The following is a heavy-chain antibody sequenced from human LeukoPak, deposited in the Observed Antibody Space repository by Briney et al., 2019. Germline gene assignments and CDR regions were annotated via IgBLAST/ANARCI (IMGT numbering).Heavy chain of an antibody. CDR3: GGAVWLGGGAARFDY. D-gene: IGHD3-10*01. J-gene: IGHJ4*02. CDR1: GGTFISYA. V-gene: IGHV1-69*01. Sequence: GSSVNVSFKASGGTFISYAISWVRQAPGQGREWMGGIIPIFGTANYAQKFQGRVTITADESTSTAYMELSRLRSEDTAVYDGGGAVWLGGGAARFDYWGQGTLVTVSS. CDR2: IIPIFGTA.